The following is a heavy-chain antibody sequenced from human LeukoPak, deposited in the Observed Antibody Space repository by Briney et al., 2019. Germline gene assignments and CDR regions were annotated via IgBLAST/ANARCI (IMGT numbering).Heavy chain of an antibody. V-gene: IGHV1-18*01. CDR1: GYTFTSYG. D-gene: IGHD6-13*01. Sequence: ASVKVSCKASGYTFTSYGMSWVQQAPGQGLEWMGWISAYNGNTNYAQKLQGRVTMTTDTSTSTAYMELRSLRSDDTAVYYCARVGGGSSWLLFDYWGQGTLVTVSS. J-gene: IGHJ4*02. CDR2: ISAYNGNT. CDR3: ARVGGGSSWLLFDY.